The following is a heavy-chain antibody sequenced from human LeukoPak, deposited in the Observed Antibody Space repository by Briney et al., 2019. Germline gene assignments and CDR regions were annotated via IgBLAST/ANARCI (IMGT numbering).Heavy chain of an antibody. J-gene: IGHJ5*02. V-gene: IGHV4-34*01. Sequence: SETLSLTCAVYGGSFSGYYWSWIRQPPGKGLGWIGEINHSGSTNYNPSLKSRVTISVDTSKNQFSLKLSSVTAADTAVYYCARGTEETYFNWFDPWGQGTLVTVSS. CDR3: ARGTEETYFNWFDP. CDR1: GGSFSGYY. CDR2: INHSGST. D-gene: IGHD3-9*01.